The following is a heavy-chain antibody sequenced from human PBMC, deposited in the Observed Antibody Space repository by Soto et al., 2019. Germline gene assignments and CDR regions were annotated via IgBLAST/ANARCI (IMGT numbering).Heavy chain of an antibody. J-gene: IGHJ4*02. V-gene: IGHV4-4*02. CDR1: GGSFTSNNW. CDR2: IYRTGST. CDR3: ARVKATLYRHYYFDY. D-gene: IGHD5-12*01. Sequence: PSETLSLTCAVSGGSFTSNNWWTWVRQPPGQGLEWIGEIYRTGSTNHNPSLKSRVTISLDKSENLFSLRLRSLTAADTAVYFCARVKATLYRHYYFDYWGQGTPVTVSS.